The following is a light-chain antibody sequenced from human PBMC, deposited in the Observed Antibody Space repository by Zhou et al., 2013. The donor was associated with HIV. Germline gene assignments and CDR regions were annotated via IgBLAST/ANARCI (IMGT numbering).Light chain of an antibody. J-gene: IGKJ2*01. CDR3: QHYNTYPYA. CDR1: QNILNY. V-gene: IGKV1-39*01. CDR2: AAS. Sequence: DIQMTQSPSSLSASVGDRVTMTCRASQNILNYLSWYQQKRGKAPKLLIYAASSLQSGVPSRFNGNGSGTDFTLTISSLQPEDFATYYCQHYNTYPYAFGQGTKLEI.